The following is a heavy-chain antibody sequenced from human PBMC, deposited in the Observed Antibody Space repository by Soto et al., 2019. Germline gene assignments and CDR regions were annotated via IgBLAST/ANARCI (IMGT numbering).Heavy chain of an antibody. D-gene: IGHD2-2*01. CDR1: GSTFSNYT. CDR3: ARSSPYIVVRKPTGNHDYYGVDV. V-gene: IGHV1-69*01. J-gene: IGHJ6*02. Sequence: QVQLVQSGAEVTQPGPSVKVFCKASGSTFSNYTISWVRQAHGQGLEWMGGIIPVFGTTDYEQKYKGRVTITADGSTITAYMKPSSPRYAHTDVYYCARSSPYIVVRKPTGNHDYYGVDVWGQGTPVTVSS. CDR2: IIPVFGTT.